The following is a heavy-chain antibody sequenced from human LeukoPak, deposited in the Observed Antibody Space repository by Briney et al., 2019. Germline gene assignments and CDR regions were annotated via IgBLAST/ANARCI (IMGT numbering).Heavy chain of an antibody. J-gene: IGHJ6*02. V-gene: IGHV4-34*01. D-gene: IGHD4-23*01. CDR2: INHNGST. CDR3: ARGSVVTLHLSYYYYYGMDV. Sequence: PSETLSLTCAVYGGSFSGYYWSWIRQPPGKGLEWIGEINHNGSTNYNPSLKSRVTISVDTSKNQFSLKLSSVTAADTAVYYCARGSVVTLHLSYYYYYGMDVWGQGTTVTVSS. CDR1: GGSFSGYY.